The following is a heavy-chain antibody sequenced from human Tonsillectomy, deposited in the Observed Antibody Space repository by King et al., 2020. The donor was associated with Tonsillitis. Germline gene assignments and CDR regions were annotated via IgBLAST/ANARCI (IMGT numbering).Heavy chain of an antibody. V-gene: IGHV1-2*02. CDR2: INPNNGGT. CDR1: GYTFTGYY. Sequence: VQLVESGAEVKKPGASVRVSCKTSGYTFTGYYLHWVRQAPGQGLEWMGWINPNNGGTNSAQKFQGRVTMTRYTSITTAYMGLSRLTSDDTAAYYCAWDPRGAVPGYYYYAMDVWGQGTTVTVSS. J-gene: IGHJ6*02. D-gene: IGHD6-19*01. CDR3: AWDPRGAVPGYYYYAMDV.